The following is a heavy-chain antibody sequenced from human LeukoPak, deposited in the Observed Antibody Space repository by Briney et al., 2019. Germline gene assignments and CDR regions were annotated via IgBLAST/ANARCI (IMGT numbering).Heavy chain of an antibody. CDR1: GGSISSSSYY. J-gene: IGHJ4*02. V-gene: IGHV4-39*01. CDR2: IYYSGST. D-gene: IGHD5-18*01. CDR3: AREVDTASDY. Sequence: SETLSLTCTVSGGSISSSSYYWGWIRQPPGKGLEWIGSIYYSGSTYYNPSLKSRVTTSVDTSENQFTLKLSSVTAADTAVYYCAREVDTASDYWGQGTLVTVSS.